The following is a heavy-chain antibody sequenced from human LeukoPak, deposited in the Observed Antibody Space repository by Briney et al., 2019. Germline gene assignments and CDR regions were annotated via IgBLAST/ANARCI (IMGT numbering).Heavy chain of an antibody. CDR2: INHSGST. CDR3: ARGRTTSLSYFDY. Sequence: KPSETLSLTCAVYGGSFSGYYRSWIRQPPGKGLEWIGEINHSGSTNYNPSLKSRVTISVDTSKNQFSLKLSSVTAADTAVYYCARGRTTSLSYFDYWGQGTLVTVSS. D-gene: IGHD1-1*01. V-gene: IGHV4-34*01. J-gene: IGHJ4*02. CDR1: GGSFSGYY.